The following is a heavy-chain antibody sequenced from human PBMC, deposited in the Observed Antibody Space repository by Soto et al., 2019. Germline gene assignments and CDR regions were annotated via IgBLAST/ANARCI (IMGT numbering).Heavy chain of an antibody. CDR1: GGSINSVGYY. D-gene: IGHD5-18*01. CDR2: IYYSGTT. Sequence: QVQLQESGPGLVKPSQTLSLTCTVSGGSINSVGYYWSWIRQHPGKVLEWVGYIYYSGTTYYNPSLQSRHTRSRDTPKNQFSLKLNSVTAADTAVYYCERRIQTASLFDYWGQGTLVTVSS. V-gene: IGHV4-31*03. J-gene: IGHJ4*02. CDR3: ERRIQTASLFDY.